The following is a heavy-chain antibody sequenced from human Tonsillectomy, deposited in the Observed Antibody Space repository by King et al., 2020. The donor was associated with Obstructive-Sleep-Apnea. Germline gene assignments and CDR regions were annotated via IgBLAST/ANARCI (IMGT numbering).Heavy chain of an antibody. CDR2: IYYRGGT. V-gene: IGHV4-59*08. Sequence: QLQESGPGLVKPSETLSLTCTVSGGSISSYYWSWIRQPPGKGLEWIGYIYYRGGTNNNPSLKSRVTISVDPSKNQFSLKLSSVTAADTAVYYCARHDRSSLRYYFDYWGQGTLVTVSS. D-gene: IGHD6-6*01. CDR3: ARHDRSSLRYYFDY. J-gene: IGHJ4*02. CDR1: GGSISSYY.